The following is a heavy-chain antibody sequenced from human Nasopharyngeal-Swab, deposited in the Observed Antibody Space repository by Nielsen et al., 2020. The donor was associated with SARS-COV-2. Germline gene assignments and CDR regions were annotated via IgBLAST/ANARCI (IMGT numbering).Heavy chain of an antibody. V-gene: IGHV5-10-1*01. J-gene: IGHJ5*02. D-gene: IGHD2-15*01. Sequence: GESLKISCKGSGYSFTSYWISWVRQMPGKGLEWMGRTDPSDSYTNYSPSFQGHVTISADKSISTAYLQWSSLKASDTAMYYCARLGVYCSGGSCYGWFDPWGQGTLVTVSS. CDR2: TDPSDSYT. CDR1: GYSFTSYW. CDR3: ARLGVYCSGGSCYGWFDP.